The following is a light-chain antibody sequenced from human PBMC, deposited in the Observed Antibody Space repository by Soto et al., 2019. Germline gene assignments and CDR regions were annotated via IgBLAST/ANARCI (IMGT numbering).Light chain of an antibody. J-gene: IGKJ2*01. CDR2: AAS. Sequence: AIQMTQSPSSLSASVGDRVTITCRASQGIKNDLGWYQQKLGKAPKLLIYAASSLQSGVPSRFSGRGSGTDFTLTISSLQPEDFATYYCLQDNNYPLTFGQGTKLEIK. V-gene: IGKV1-6*01. CDR1: QGIKND. CDR3: LQDNNYPLT.